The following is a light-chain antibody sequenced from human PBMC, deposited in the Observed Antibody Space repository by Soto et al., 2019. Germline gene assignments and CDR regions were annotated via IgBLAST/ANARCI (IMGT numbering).Light chain of an antibody. J-gene: IGKJ1*01. V-gene: IGKV3-11*01. CDR2: EAL. Sequence: ETVLTQSPATLSLSPGERATLSCRASRSISTYLAWYQQKPGQAPRLLIYEALNRATGIPARFSGSGSGTDFTITISSLEPEDFAVYYCQQYNNWPLWTFGQGTKVEIK. CDR3: QQYNNWPLWT. CDR1: RSISTY.